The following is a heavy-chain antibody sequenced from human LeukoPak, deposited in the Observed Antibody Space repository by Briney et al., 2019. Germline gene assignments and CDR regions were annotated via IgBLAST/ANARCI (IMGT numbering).Heavy chain of an antibody. J-gene: IGHJ6*04. CDR3: ARDEVVVAATPSGMDV. V-gene: IGHV1-69*13. CDR2: IIPIFGTA. CDR1: GGTFSSYA. Sequence: SVKVSCKASGGTFSSYAISWVRQAPGQGLEWMGGIIPIFGTANYAQKFQGRVTITADESTSTAYMELSSLRSEDTAVYYCARDEVVVAATPSGMDVWGKGTPVTVSS. D-gene: IGHD2-15*01.